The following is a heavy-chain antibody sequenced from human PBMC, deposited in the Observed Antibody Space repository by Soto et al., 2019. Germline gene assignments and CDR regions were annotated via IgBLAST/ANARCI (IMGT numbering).Heavy chain of an antibody. J-gene: IGHJ4*02. CDR2: ISYDGSNK. CDR1: GFTFSSYG. V-gene: IGHV3-30*18. D-gene: IGHD2-8*01. CDR3: AKGPYCTNGVCYRPDFDY. Sequence: QVQLVESGGGVVQPGRSLRLSCAASGFTFSSYGMHWVRQAPGKGLEWVAVISYDGSNKYYADSVKGRFTISRENSKNTLYLQMNSLRAEDTAVYYCAKGPYCTNGVCYRPDFDYWGQGTLVTVSS.